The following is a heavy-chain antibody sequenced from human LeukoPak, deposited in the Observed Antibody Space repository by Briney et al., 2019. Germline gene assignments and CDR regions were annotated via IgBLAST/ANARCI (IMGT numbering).Heavy chain of an antibody. D-gene: IGHD3-16*01. CDR1: GFTFSIYA. Sequence: GGSLRLSCSASGFTFSIYAMHWVRQAPGKGLEYLSGITNNGGTTNYADSVKGRFTLSRDNFKNTLYLQMSSLRPEDTAVYYCVKTMVTFGGIIRADAFDIWGQGTMVTVSS. J-gene: IGHJ3*02. CDR2: ITNNGGTT. CDR3: VKTMVTFGGIIRADAFDI. V-gene: IGHV3-64D*06.